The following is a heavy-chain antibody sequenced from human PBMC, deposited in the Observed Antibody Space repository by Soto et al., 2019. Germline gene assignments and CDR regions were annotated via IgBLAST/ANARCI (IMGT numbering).Heavy chain of an antibody. CDR1: GFTFSSYG. CDR2: ISYDGSNK. D-gene: IGHD2-2*01. V-gene: IGHV3-30*18. Sequence: QVQLVESGGGVVQPGRSLRLSCAASGFTFSSYGMHWVRQAPGKGLEWVAVISYDGSNKYYADSVKGRFTISRDISKNTLYLQMNSLRAEDTAVYYCAKDPATYDYGDYWGQGTLVTVSS. CDR3: AKDPATYDYGDY. J-gene: IGHJ4*02.